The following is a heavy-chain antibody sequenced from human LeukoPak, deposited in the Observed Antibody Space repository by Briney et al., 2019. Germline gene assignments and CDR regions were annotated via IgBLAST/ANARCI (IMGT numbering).Heavy chain of an antibody. D-gene: IGHD3-10*01. CDR1: GFTFSNYW. CDR2: INTDVSDK. V-gene: IGHV3-7*03. J-gene: IGHJ4*02. CDR3: AGDSLIQYGSGSYWGFDY. Sequence: PGGSMRLSCAASGFTFSNYWTSWVRQAQGKGPGWVGDINTDVSDKYYVGSVKGRFTISTDNAKNSLYVEMTGLRGEDTAVYYCAGDSLIQYGSGSYWGFDYWGQGILVTVSS.